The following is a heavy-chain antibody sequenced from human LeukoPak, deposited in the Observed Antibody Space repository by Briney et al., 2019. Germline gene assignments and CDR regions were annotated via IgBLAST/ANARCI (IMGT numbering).Heavy chain of an antibody. CDR1: GFTFSGFW. J-gene: IGHJ3*01. CDR2: INSDGSEG. D-gene: IGHD6-6*01. V-gene: IGHV3-7*03. CDR3: ARSSYSSSSSV. Sequence: GGSLRLSCAVSGFTFSGFWMSWSRQAPGKGLEWVASINSDGSEGYYADVVKGRFTISRDNAKNSLYLQINSLRAEDTAVYNCARSSYSSSSSVWGQGTMVTVSS.